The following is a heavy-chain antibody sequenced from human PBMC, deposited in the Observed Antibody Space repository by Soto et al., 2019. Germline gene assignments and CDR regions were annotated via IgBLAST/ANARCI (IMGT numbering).Heavy chain of an antibody. D-gene: IGHD6-19*01. CDR2: ISSSSSTI. Sequence: EVQLVESGGGVVQPGGSLRLSCAASGFTFSSFSRNWVGQAPGKGLEWVSYISSSSSTIHYADSVKGRFTISRDNAKNSLYLQMSSLRAEDTAVYYCAGWRNNWFDPWGQGTLVTVSS. J-gene: IGHJ5*02. CDR3: AGWRNNWFDP. V-gene: IGHV3-48*01. CDR1: GFTFSSFS.